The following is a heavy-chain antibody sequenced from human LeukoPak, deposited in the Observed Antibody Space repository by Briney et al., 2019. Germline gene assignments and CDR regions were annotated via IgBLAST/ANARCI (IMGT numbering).Heavy chain of an antibody. J-gene: IGHJ6*03. D-gene: IGHD4-17*01. CDR2: IYYSGST. CDR1: GGSISSYY. CDR3: ARGSHDYGDPRAYYYYYMDV. Sequence: SETLSLTCTVSGGSISSYYWSWIRQPPGKGLEWIGYIYYSGSTNYNPSLKSRVTISVDTSKNQFSLKLSSVTAADTAVYYCARGSHDYGDPRAYYYYYMDVWGKGTTVTVSS. V-gene: IGHV4-59*01.